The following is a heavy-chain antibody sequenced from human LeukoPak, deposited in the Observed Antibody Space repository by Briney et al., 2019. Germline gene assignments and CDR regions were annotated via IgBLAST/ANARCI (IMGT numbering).Heavy chain of an antibody. Sequence: GGSLRLSCAASGFTFSSYSMNWVRQAPGKGLEWVSYISSSSSTIYYADSVKGRFTISRDNAKNSLYLQMNSLRDEDTAVYYCARLYYYDSSGYYYWDYWGQRTLVTVSS. V-gene: IGHV3-48*02. J-gene: IGHJ4*02. CDR3: ARLYYYDSSGYYYWDY. D-gene: IGHD3-22*01. CDR1: GFTFSSYS. CDR2: ISSSSSTI.